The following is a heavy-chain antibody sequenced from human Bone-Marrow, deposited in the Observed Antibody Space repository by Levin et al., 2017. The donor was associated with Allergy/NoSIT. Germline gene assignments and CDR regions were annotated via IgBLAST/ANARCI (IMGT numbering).Heavy chain of an antibody. V-gene: IGHV3-30-3*01. CDR3: ARGSARDYVWGSSIRSGPLDI. D-gene: IGHD3-16*01. J-gene: IGHJ3*02. Sequence: TGGSLRLSCAASGLTFSRHAVHWVRQAPGKGLEWVAVISSDGNKKYFADSVKGRFSMSRDSSNTVFLQMDSLRPEDTAVYFCARGSARDYVWGSSIRSGPLDIWGQGTMVTVSS. CDR1: GLTFSRHA. CDR2: ISSDGNKK.